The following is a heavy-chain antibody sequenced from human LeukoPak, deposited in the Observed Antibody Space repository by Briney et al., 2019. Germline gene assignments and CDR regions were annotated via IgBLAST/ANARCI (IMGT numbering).Heavy chain of an antibody. J-gene: IGHJ4*02. D-gene: IGHD3-10*01. CDR1: GFTFSSYG. CDR3: ARGDYYGSGTYYKKTVDY. V-gene: IGHV3-30*03. Sequence: GGSLRLSCAASGFTFSSYGMHWVRQAPGKGLEWVAVISSDGSNKYYADSVKGRFTISRDNSKNTLHLQMNSLRADDTAVYYCARGDYYGSGTYYKKTVDYWGQGTLVTVSS. CDR2: ISSDGSNK.